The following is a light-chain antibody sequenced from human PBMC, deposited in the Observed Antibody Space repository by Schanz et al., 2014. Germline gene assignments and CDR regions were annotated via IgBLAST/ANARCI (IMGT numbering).Light chain of an antibody. CDR3: SSFVDSNNRVI. CDR2: DVS. J-gene: IGLJ2*01. Sequence: QSALTQPRSVSGSPGQSVTISCTGTSSDVGGYNYVSWYQQHPGKAPKLMIYDVSKRPSGVPDRFSGSKSGNTASLTVSGLQAEDEADYFCSSFVDSNNRVIFGGGTKLTVL. V-gene: IGLV2-11*01. CDR1: SSDVGGYNY.